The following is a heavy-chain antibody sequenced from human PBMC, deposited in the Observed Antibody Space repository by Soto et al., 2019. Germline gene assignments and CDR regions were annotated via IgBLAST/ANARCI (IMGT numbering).Heavy chain of an antibody. CDR2: IRSKAYGGTT. CDR1: GFTFSDYA. CDR3: TRDGRYYDSRSYYGP. Sequence: GGSQILSCTASGFTFSDYAMSLLLQAPGKGLEWVGFIRSKAYGGTTEYAASVKGRFTISRDDSKSIAYLQMNSLKTKNTAEYYCTRDGRYYDSRSYYGPWGQGTLVTVSS. D-gene: IGHD3-10*01. V-gene: IGHV3-49*03. J-gene: IGHJ5*02.